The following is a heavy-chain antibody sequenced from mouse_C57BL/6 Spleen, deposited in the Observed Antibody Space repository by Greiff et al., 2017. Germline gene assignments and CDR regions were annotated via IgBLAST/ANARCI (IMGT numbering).Heavy chain of an antibody. Sequence: EVQGVESGGGLVQPGGSMKLSCAASGFTFSDAWMDWVRQSPEKGLEWVAEIRNKANNHATYYAESVKGRFTISRDDSKSSVYLQMNSLRAEDTGIYYCTRNYGSSYFDYWGQGTTLTVSS. D-gene: IGHD1-1*01. CDR1: GFTFSDAW. CDR3: TRNYGSSYFDY. CDR2: IRNKANNHAT. J-gene: IGHJ2*01. V-gene: IGHV6-6*01.